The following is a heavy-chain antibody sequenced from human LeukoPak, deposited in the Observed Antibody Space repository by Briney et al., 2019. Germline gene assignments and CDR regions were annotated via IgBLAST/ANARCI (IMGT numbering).Heavy chain of an antibody. CDR2: ISRSGNTI. V-gene: IGHV3-48*03. CDR3: ARVPGGNSYYYYMDV. CDR1: GFTFSSYE. D-gene: IGHD2-15*01. Sequence: GGSLRLSCAASGFTFSSYEMNWIRLAPGKGLEWVSYISRSGNTIYYADSVKGRFTISRDNAKNTLYLQMNSLRAEDTAVYYCARVPGGNSYYYYMDVWGKGTTVTISS. J-gene: IGHJ6*03.